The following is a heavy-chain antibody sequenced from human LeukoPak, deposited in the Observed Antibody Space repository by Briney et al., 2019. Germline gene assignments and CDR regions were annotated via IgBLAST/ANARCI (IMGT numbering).Heavy chain of an antibody. CDR3: AGGRGKWIDY. CDR1: GGTISSYY. CDR2: IYTSGST. Sequence: PSETLSLTCNVSGGTISSYYWSWIRQPPGKGLEWIGYIYTSGSTNYNPSLRSGGTISVDTSKNQFSLKLSSVTAADTAVYYCAGGRGKWIDYWGQGTLVTVSS. V-gene: IGHV4-4*09. J-gene: IGHJ4*02. D-gene: IGHD2-2*03.